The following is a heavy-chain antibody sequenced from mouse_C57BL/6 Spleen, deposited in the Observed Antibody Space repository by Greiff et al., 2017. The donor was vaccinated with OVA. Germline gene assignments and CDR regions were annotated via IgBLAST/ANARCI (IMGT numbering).Heavy chain of an antibody. CDR3: ARHASLYYYGSSPWYFDV. Sequence: EVQRVESGGGLVKPGGSLKLSCAASGFTFSSYTMSWVRQTPEKRLEWVATISGGGGNTYYPDSVKGRFTISRDNAKNTLYLQMSSLRSEDTALYYCARHASLYYYGSSPWYFDVWGTGTTVTVSS. D-gene: IGHD1-1*01. V-gene: IGHV5-9*01. CDR2: ISGGGGNT. J-gene: IGHJ1*03. CDR1: GFTFSSYT.